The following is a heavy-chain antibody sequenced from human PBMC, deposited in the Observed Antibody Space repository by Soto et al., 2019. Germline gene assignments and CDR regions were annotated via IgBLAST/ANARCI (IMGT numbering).Heavy chain of an antibody. J-gene: IGHJ4*02. CDR1: GFTFSSYA. V-gene: IGHV3-23*01. D-gene: IGHD5-12*01. CDR3: AKASKGYTGYDLDY. Sequence: PGGSLRLSCAASGFTFSSYAMTWVRQAPGKGLEWVSGISGSGSSTYYSDSVRGRFTISRDNSKNTLYLQMNSLRAEDTAVYFCAKASKGYTGYDLDYWGQGTPVTVSS. CDR2: ISGSGSST.